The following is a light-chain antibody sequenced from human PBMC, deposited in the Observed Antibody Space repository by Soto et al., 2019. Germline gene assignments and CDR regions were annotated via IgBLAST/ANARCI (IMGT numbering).Light chain of an antibody. J-gene: IGLJ3*02. V-gene: IGLV2-14*01. Sequence: QSALTQPASVSGSAGQSITISCSGTMRDVGAYNLVSWYQLHPGTAPKLIIYEVRNRPSGISSRFSGSRSGNTASLTISGLQSEDEGDYYCSAYTARSTLVFGGGTKVTVL. CDR1: MRDVGAYNL. CDR3: SAYTARSTLV. CDR2: EVR.